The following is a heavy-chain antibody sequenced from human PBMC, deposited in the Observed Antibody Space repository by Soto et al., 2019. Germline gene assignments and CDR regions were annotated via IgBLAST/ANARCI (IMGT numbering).Heavy chain of an antibody. V-gene: IGHV4-61*01. CDR2: IYYSGST. CDR3: ARDVYSSGWSRYWFVS. D-gene: IGHD6-19*01. J-gene: IGHJ5*01. Sequence: SETLSLTCTVSGGSVSSGSYYWSWIRQPPGKGLEWIGYIYYSGSTNYNPSLKSRVTISVDTSKNQFSLILSSVTAADTAVYYCARDVYSSGWSRYWFVSWGQGTLVTVSS. CDR1: GGSVSSGSYY.